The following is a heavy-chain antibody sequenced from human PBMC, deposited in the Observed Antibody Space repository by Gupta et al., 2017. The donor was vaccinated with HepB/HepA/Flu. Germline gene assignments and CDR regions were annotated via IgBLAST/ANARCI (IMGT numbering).Heavy chain of an antibody. V-gene: IGHV2-26*01. CDR3: ARLETWSYDILTGYYAGYWFDP. Sequence: QVTLKESGPVLVKPTETLTLTCTVSGFSLSNARMGVSWIRQPPGKALEWLAHIFSNDEKSYSTSLKSRLTISKDTSKSQVVLTMTNMDPVDTATYYCARLETWSYDILTGYYAGYWFDPWGQGTLVTVSS. CDR1: GFSLSNARMG. J-gene: IGHJ5*02. D-gene: IGHD3-9*01. CDR2: IFSNDEK.